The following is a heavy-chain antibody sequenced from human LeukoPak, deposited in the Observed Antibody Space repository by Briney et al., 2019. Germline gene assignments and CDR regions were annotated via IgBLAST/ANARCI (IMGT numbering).Heavy chain of an antibody. Sequence: PGGSLRLSCAASGFTFSSYEMNWARQAPGKGLEWVSHISSSGSTIYYADSVKGRFTISRDNAKNSLYLQMNSLRAEDTAVYYCAREGYSYGKGYFDYWGQGTLVTVSS. CDR3: AREGYSYGKGYFDY. V-gene: IGHV3-48*03. CDR2: ISSSGSTI. CDR1: GFTFSSYE. J-gene: IGHJ4*02. D-gene: IGHD5-18*01.